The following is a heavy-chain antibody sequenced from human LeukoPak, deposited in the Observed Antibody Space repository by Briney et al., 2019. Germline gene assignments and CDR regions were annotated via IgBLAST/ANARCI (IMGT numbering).Heavy chain of an antibody. J-gene: IGHJ5*02. CDR1: GIAFSNHW. CDR3: ARDRPHNWFDP. V-gene: IGHV3-74*01. Sequence: PGGSLRLPCADSGIAFSNHWMHWVRQAPGKGLEWVSWINNDGSYAVYADSVRARFTISRDNAKNTLYLQMNSLRPEDTAVYYCARDRPHNWFDPWGQGTLVTVSS. CDR2: INNDGSYA.